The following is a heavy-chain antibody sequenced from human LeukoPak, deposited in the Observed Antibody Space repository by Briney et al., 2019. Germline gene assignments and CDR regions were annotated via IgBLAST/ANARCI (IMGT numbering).Heavy chain of an antibody. Sequence: SETLSLTCSVSGGFMTSYYWSWVRQTPVKGLEWIGYIYYSGSTNYNPSFRSRATISVDKSNNRFSLKLSAVTAADSAIYYCAREGYFDTSGYFEYWGQGILVTVSP. J-gene: IGHJ4*02. CDR1: GGFMTSYY. D-gene: IGHD3-22*01. V-gene: IGHV4-59*01. CDR2: IYYSGST. CDR3: AREGYFDTSGYFEY.